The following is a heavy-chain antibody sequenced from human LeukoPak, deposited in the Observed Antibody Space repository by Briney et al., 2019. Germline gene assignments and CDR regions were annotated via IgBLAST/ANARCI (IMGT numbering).Heavy chain of an antibody. Sequence: SETLSLTCTVSGGSISSYYWSWIRQPPGKGLEWIGYIYYSGSTNYNPSLKSRVTISVDTSKNQFSLKLSSVTAADTAVYYRARQGVIRSDWFDPWGQGTLVTVSS. CDR1: GGSISSYY. V-gene: IGHV4-59*08. J-gene: IGHJ5*02. D-gene: IGHD3-10*01. CDR2: IYYSGST. CDR3: ARQGVIRSDWFDP.